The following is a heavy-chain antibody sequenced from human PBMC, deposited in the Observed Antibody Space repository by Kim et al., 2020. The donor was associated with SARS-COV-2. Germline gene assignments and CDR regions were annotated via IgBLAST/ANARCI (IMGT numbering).Heavy chain of an antibody. CDR2: IYYSGST. CDR3: ARADRAFDI. J-gene: IGHJ3*02. CDR1: GGSVSSGSYY. D-gene: IGHD3-22*01. Sequence: SETLSLTCTVSGGSVSSGSYYWSWIRQPPGKGLEWIGYIYYSGSTNYNPSLKSRVTISVDTSKNQFSLKLSSVTAADTAVYYCARADRAFDIWGQGTMVTVSS. V-gene: IGHV4-61*01.